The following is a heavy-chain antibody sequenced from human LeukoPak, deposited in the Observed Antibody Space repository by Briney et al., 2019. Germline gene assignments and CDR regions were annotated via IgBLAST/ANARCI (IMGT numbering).Heavy chain of an antibody. V-gene: IGHV1-8*01. CDR1: GYTFTSYD. D-gene: IGHD5-24*01. J-gene: IGHJ4*02. CDR3: AKLSEKRGDGYNSC. CDR2: MNPNSGNT. Sequence: ASVKVSCKASGYTFTSYDINWVRQATGQGLEWMGWMNPNSGNTGYAQKFQGRVTMTRNTSISTAYMELSSLRSEDTAVYYCAKLSEKRGDGYNSCWGQGTLVTVSS.